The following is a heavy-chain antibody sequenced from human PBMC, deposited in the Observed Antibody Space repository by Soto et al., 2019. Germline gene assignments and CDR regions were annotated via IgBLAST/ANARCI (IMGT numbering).Heavy chain of an antibody. Sequence: PSETLSLSCAASGLTFSSYAMSWVRQAPGKGLEWVSAISGSGGSTYYADSVKGRFTISRDNSKNTLYLQMNSLRAEDTAVYYCAKEPRYCSSTSCYIWSHLVMGNYYYMDVWGKGTTVTVSS. CDR2: ISGSGGST. D-gene: IGHD2-2*02. CDR1: GLTFSSYA. CDR3: AKEPRYCSSTSCYIWSHLVMGNYYYMDV. J-gene: IGHJ6*03. V-gene: IGHV3-23*01.